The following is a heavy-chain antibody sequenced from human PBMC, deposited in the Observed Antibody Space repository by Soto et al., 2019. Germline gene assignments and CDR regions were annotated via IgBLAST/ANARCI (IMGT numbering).Heavy chain of an antibody. CDR1: GGSVSRGSYY. Sequence: TSETLSLTCSVSGGSVSRGSYYWSWIRQPPGKGLEWIGYIYNRGTSNYNPSLKSRVTISVDTSKNQFSLKLSSVTAADTAVYYCARGLYYDSSGSRLPLDNWGPGTLVTVSS. CDR3: ARGLYYDSSGSRLPLDN. V-gene: IGHV4-61*01. J-gene: IGHJ4*02. CDR2: IYNRGTS. D-gene: IGHD3-22*01.